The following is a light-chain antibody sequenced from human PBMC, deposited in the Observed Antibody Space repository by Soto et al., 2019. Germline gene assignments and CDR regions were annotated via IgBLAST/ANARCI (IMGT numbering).Light chain of an antibody. CDR3: QSYDSSNHVV. CDR1: SGRIASNY. CDR2: EDN. V-gene: IGLV6-57*04. J-gene: IGLJ2*01. Sequence: NFMLTQPHSVSESPGKTVTISCTRSSGRIASNYVQWYQQRPGSAPTTVIYEDNQRPSGVPDRFSGSIDSSSNSASLTISGLETEDEADYYCQSYDSSNHVVFGGGTKLTVL.